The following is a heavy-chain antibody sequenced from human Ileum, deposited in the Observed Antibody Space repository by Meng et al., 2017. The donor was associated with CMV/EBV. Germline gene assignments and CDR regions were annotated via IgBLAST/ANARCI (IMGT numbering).Heavy chain of an antibody. CDR1: GGSISGYY. J-gene: IGHJ4*02. CDR2: VYSSGST. V-gene: IGHV4-4*07. Sequence: HVHLPESGPGLWKPSEPLSLPCTDAGGSISGYYWSWIRQPATKGLEWIGRVYSSGSTDYNPSLQSRVTMSVDTSKNQFSLKLSSVTAADTAVYYCARGSSSWAFDYWGQGTLVTVSS. CDR3: ARGSSSWAFDY. D-gene: IGHD2-2*01.